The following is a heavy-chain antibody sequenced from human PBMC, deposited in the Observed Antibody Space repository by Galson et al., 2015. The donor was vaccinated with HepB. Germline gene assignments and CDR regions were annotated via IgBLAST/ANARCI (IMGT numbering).Heavy chain of an antibody. Sequence: SVKVSCKASGGTFSSYAISWVRQAPGQGLEWMGGIIPIFGTANYAQKFQGRVTITAGESTSTAYMELSSLRSEDTAVYYCANVGGSGSSPDSYYYYYYMDVWGKGTTVTVSS. CDR2: IIPIFGTA. CDR3: ANVGGSGSSPDSYYYYYYMDV. D-gene: IGHD3-10*01. CDR1: GGTFSSYA. J-gene: IGHJ6*03. V-gene: IGHV1-69*13.